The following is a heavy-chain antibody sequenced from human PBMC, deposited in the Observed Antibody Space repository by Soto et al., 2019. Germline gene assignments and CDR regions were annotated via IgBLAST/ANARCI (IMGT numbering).Heavy chain of an antibody. Sequence: SVKVSCKASGGTFSSYAISWVRQAPGQGLEWMGGIIPIFGTANYAQKFQGRVTITADESTSTAYMELSSLRSEDTAVYYCARPSLEYSSEHPFFDYWGQGTLVTVSS. CDR3: ARPSLEYSSEHPFFDY. CDR2: IIPIFGTA. V-gene: IGHV1-69*13. D-gene: IGHD6-6*01. J-gene: IGHJ4*02. CDR1: GGTFSSYA.